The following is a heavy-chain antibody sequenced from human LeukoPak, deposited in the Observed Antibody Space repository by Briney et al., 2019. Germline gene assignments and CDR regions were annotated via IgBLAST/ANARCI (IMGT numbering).Heavy chain of an antibody. D-gene: IGHD4-23*01. V-gene: IGHV3-23*01. J-gene: IGHJ4*02. Sequence: EGSLRLSCAASGFTFSSYAMSWVRQAPGKGLEWVSAISGSGGSTYYADSVKGRFTISRDNSKNTLYLQMNSLRAEDTAVYYCARVIGGNYGGDYWGQGTLVTVSS. CDR1: GFTFSSYA. CDR3: ARVIGGNYGGDY. CDR2: ISGSGGST.